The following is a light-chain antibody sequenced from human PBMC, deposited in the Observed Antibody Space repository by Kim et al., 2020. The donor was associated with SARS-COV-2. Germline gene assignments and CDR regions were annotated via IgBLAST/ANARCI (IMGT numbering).Light chain of an antibody. CDR1: QSVSSN. J-gene: IGKJ4*01. V-gene: IGKV3-15*01. CDR2: GAS. Sequence: EIVMTQSPATLSVSPGERATLSCRASQSVSSNLAWYQQKHGQAPRLLIYGASTRATGIPGRFSGSGSGTEFTLTISSLQSEDFAVYYCQQYSHWPLTFGGGTKVDIK. CDR3: QQYSHWPLT.